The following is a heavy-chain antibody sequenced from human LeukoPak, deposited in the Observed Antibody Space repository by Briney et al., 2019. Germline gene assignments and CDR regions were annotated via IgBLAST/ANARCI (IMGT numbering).Heavy chain of an antibody. CDR1: GGSISIYY. D-gene: IGHD3-10*01. J-gene: IGHJ5*02. CDR3: ARAPMVRGVIITYNWFDP. CDR2: IYYSGST. Sequence: SETLSLTCTVSGGSISIYYWSWIRQPPGKGLEWIGNIYYSGSTNYKPSLKSRVTISVDTSKNQFSLKLTSVTAADTAVYYCARAPMVRGVIITYNWFDPWGQGTLVTVSS. V-gene: IGHV4-59*12.